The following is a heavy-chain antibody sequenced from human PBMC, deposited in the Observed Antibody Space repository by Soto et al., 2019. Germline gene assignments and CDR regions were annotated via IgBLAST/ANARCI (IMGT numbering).Heavy chain of an antibody. D-gene: IGHD3-10*01. J-gene: IGHJ6*02. CDR1: GFTFNTYP. CDR3: AKGVLSFHYGMEV. Sequence: EVQLLQSGGGVVPPGGSLRLACATSGFTFNTYPMTWVRQAPGKGLEWVSSIRSTAGWTSSYADSVKGRFAISRNFSDNTVYLQMNNLRVDDTAVYFCAKGVLSFHYGMEVWGQGTTVTVSS. CDR2: IRSTAGWTS. V-gene: IGHV3-23*01.